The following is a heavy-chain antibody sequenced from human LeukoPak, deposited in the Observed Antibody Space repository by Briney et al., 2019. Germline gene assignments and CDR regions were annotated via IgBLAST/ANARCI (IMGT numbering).Heavy chain of an antibody. CDR1: GGSISSYY. CDR2: INHSGST. J-gene: IGHJ6*03. D-gene: IGHD4-17*01. CDR3: ARVNDGDRYYYYYYMDV. V-gene: IGHV4-34*01. Sequence: SETLSLTCTVSGGSISSYYWSWIRQPPGKGLEWIGEINHSGSTNYNPSLKSRVTISVDTSRNQFSLKLSSVTAADTAVYYCARVNDGDRYYYYYYMDVWGKGTTVTVSS.